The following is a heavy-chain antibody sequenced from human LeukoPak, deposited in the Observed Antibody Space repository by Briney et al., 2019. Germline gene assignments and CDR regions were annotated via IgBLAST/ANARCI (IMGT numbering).Heavy chain of an antibody. V-gene: IGHV3-21*01. Sequence: GGSLRLSCAASGFTFSSYGMNWVRQAPGKGLEWVSSISSSSSYIYYADSVKGRFTISRDNAKNSLYLQMNSLRAEDTAVYYCARGLLWFGELSPADYWGQGTLVTVSS. CDR3: ARGLLWFGELSPADY. CDR2: ISSSSSYI. J-gene: IGHJ4*02. D-gene: IGHD3-10*01. CDR1: GFTFSSYG.